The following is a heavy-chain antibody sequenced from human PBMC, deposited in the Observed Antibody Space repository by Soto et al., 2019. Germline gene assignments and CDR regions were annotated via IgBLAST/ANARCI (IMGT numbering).Heavy chain of an antibody. CDR2: ISSNRSYI. CDR3: ARDSPGDPVRHYYYYYGMDV. J-gene: IGHJ6*02. Sequence: PGGSLRLSSAAAGFFFSAYGMHLVRQAPGKGLEWVSFISSNRSYICYADSVKGRFTISRDNAKNSLYLQMNSLRAEDTAVYYCARDSPGDPVRHYYYYYGMDVWGQGTTVTVSS. CDR1: GFFFSAYG. V-gene: IGHV3-21*01. D-gene: IGHD2-21*02.